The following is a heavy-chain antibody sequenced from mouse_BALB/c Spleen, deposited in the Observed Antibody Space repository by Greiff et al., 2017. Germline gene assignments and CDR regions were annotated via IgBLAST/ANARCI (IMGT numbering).Heavy chain of an antibody. CDR2: IYPGDGDT. D-gene: IGHD2-1*01. CDR1: GYAFSSYW. V-gene: IGHV1-80*01. CDR3: ARSYGNSAWFAY. J-gene: IGHJ3*01. Sequence: VQLQQSGAELVRPGSSVKISCKASGYAFSSYWMNWVKQRPGQGLEWIGQIYPGDGDTNYNGKFKGKATLTADKSSSTAYMQLSSLTSEDSAVYFCARSYGNSAWFAYWGQGTLVTVSA.